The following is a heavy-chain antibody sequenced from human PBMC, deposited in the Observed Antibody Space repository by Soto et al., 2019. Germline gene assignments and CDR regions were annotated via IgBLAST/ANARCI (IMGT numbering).Heavy chain of an antibody. CDR3: ERENWLFDY. D-gene: IGHD5-12*01. Sequence: EVHLVESGGGLVQPGGSLRLSSASSGFRFEIYWMGWGRQAPGKGLEWVANINPDGSGEYYLDSVKGRFTISRDNAKNSVYLQMNSLVGDDTAVYYFERENWLFDYWGQGTPVTVSS. CDR1: GFRFEIYW. J-gene: IGHJ4*02. V-gene: IGHV3-7*01. CDR2: INPDGSGE.